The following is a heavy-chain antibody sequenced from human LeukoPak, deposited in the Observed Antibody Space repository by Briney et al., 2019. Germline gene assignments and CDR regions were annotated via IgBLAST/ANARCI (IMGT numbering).Heavy chain of an antibody. J-gene: IGHJ4*02. CDR2: ISGSGGST. D-gene: IGHD2-15*01. CDR1: GFTFSAYA. CDR3: AKDRSIVVVVAAEG. V-gene: IGHV3-23*01. Sequence: LPGGSLRLSCAASGFTFSAYAMSRVRQAPGKGLEWVSAISGSGGSTYYADSVKGRFTISRDNSKNTLYLQMNSLRAEDTAVYYCAKDRSIVVVVAAEGWGQGTLVTVSS.